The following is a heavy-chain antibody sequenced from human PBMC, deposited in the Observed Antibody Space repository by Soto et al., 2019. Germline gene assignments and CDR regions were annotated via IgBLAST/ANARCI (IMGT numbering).Heavy chain of an antibody. Sequence: TGGSLRLSCAASGFTFSSYAMHWVRQAPGKGLEWVAVISYDGSNKYYADSVKGRFTISRDNSKNTLYLQMNSLRAEDTAVCYCARDATRRGYGYGPGYWGQGTLVTVS. CDR3: ARDATRRGYGYGPGY. CDR2: ISYDGSNK. D-gene: IGHD5-18*01. J-gene: IGHJ4*02. V-gene: IGHV3-30-3*01. CDR1: GFTFSSYA.